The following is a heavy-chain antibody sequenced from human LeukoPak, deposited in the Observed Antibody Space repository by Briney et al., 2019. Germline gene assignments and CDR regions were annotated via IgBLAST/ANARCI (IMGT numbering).Heavy chain of an antibody. CDR2: ISAYNGTT. Sequence: ASVKVSCMASGYTFTSYGISWVRQAPGQGLEWMGWISAYNGTTNYAQKLQGRVTMTTDKSTSTAYMELRSLRSDDTAVYYCASSLKVGWPTWFDPWGQGTLVTVSS. CDR3: ASSLKVGWPTWFDP. D-gene: IGHD1-26*01. J-gene: IGHJ5*02. CDR1: GYTFTSYG. V-gene: IGHV1-18*01.